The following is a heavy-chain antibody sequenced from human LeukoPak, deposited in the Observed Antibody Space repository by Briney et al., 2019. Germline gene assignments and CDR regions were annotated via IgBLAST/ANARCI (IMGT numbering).Heavy chain of an antibody. V-gene: IGHV1-2*04. CDR3: ARRYRYGMDV. D-gene: IGHD3-16*02. J-gene: IGHJ6*02. CDR2: IDPITGDT. CDR1: GYTFIAYY. Sequence: VASVKVSCKASGYTFIAYYIHWVRQAPGQGLEWMGWIDPITGDTTYAQKFQGWVTVTRDTSISTAYMEVRSLKSDDTAVYYCARRYRYGMDVWGQGTTVTVSS.